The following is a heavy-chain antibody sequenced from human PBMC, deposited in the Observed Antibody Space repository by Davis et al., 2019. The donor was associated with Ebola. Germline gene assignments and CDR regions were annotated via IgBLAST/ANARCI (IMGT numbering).Heavy chain of an antibody. CDR1: GGTFSSYA. D-gene: IGHD6-13*01. CDR3: ARDLEVIAAAGLVGYYYYGMDI. CDR2: IIPIFGTA. Sequence: SVKVSCKASGGTFSSYAISWVRQAPGQGLEWMGGIIPIFGTANYAQKFQGRVTITADESTSTAYMELRSLRSDDTAVYYCARDLEVIAAAGLVGYYYYGMDIWGQGTTVTVSS. J-gene: IGHJ6*02. V-gene: IGHV1-69*13.